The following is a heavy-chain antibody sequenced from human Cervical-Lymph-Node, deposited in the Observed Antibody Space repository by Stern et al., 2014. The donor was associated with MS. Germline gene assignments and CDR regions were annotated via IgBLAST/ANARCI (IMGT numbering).Heavy chain of an antibody. CDR3: STGTFIDF. J-gene: IGHJ4*02. V-gene: IGHV3-15*01. Sequence: DVQLVESGGSLIKPGGSLRLSCVASGFTFNNAWMNWVRQAPGKGLEWVGHIKSKADGGATAYAAPVKGRFTISRDDSKNTLFLHMNSLKTEDTAVYYCSTGTFIDFWGQGTLVTVSS. CDR2: IKSKADGGAT. CDR1: GFTFNNAW.